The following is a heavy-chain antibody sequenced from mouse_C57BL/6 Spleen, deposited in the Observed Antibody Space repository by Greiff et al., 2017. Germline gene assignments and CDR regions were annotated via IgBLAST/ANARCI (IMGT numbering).Heavy chain of an antibody. J-gene: IGHJ2*01. CDR3: ARARKVTASYFDY. D-gene: IGHD2-2*01. V-gene: IGHV1-4*01. Sequence: VKLQESGAELARPGASVKMSCKASGYTFTSYTMHWVKQRPGQGLEWIGYINPSSGYTKYNQKFKDKATLTADKSSSTAYMQLSSLTSEDSAVYYCARARKVTASYFDYWGQGTTLTVSS. CDR1: GYTFTSYT. CDR2: INPSSGYT.